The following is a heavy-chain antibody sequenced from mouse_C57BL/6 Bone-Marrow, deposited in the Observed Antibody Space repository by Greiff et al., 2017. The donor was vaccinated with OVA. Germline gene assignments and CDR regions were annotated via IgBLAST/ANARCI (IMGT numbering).Heavy chain of an antibody. CDR2: IGPGSGST. Sequence: QVPVKQSGAELVKPGASVKISCKASGYTFTDYYINWVKQRPGQGLEWIGKIGPGSGSTYYNEKFKGKATLTADKSSSTAYMQLSSLTSEDSAVYFCAITTVVAHWYFDVWGTGTTVTVSS. V-gene: IGHV1-77*01. D-gene: IGHD1-1*01. J-gene: IGHJ1*03. CDR3: AITTVVAHWYFDV. CDR1: GYTFTDYY.